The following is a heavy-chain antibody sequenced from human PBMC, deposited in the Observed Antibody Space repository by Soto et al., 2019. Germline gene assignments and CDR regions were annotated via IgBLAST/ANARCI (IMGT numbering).Heavy chain of an antibody. D-gene: IGHD6-13*01. CDR2: ISAYSGNT. J-gene: IGHJ4*02. Sequence: QVQLVQSGAEVKKPGASVKVSCKASGYTFTSYGISWVRQAPGQGLEWMGWISAYSGNTNYAQKLQGRVTMTRDTSASTAYMELRSLRSDYTAVYYCARDAPSIAAQDDYWGQGTLVTVSS. V-gene: IGHV1-18*01. CDR1: GYTFTSYG. CDR3: ARDAPSIAAQDDY.